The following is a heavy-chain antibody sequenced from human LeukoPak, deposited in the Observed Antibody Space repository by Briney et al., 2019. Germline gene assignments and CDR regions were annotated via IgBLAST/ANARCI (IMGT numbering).Heavy chain of an antibody. J-gene: IGHJ4*02. V-gene: IGHV4-39*01. CDR2: IYYSGST. Sequence: SETLSLTCTVSGGSISSSSYYWGWIRQPPGKGLEGVGSIYYSGSTYYNPSLKSRVTISVDTSKNQFSLKLSSVTAADTAVYYCARHGGMTTVTNFAYWGQGTLVTVSS. CDR1: GGSISSSSYY. CDR3: ARHGGMTTVTNFAY. D-gene: IGHD4-17*01.